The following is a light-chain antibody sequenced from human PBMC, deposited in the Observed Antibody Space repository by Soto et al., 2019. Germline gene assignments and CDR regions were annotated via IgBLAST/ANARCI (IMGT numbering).Light chain of an antibody. CDR3: QQYGSSPLLT. Sequence: DIVLTQSPGTLSLSPGERATLSCRASQSVSSSYLAWYQQKPGQAPRLLIYGASSRATGIPDRFSGSGSGTDFTLTISRLEPEDFAVYYCQQYGSSPLLTFGGGTKVEIK. J-gene: IGKJ4*01. CDR2: GAS. V-gene: IGKV3-20*01. CDR1: QSVSSSY.